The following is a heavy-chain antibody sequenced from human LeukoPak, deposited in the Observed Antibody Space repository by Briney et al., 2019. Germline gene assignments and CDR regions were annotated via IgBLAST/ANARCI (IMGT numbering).Heavy chain of an antibody. CDR1: GGSFSGYY. CDR2: INHSGST. CDR3: ARKGWLRTYYYYYMDV. J-gene: IGHJ6*03. V-gene: IGHV4-34*01. D-gene: IGHD2-15*01. Sequence: SETLSLTCAVYGGSFSGYYWSWIRQPPGKGLEWLGEINHSGSTNYNPSLKSRVTISVDKSKNQFSLKLSSVTAADTAVYYCARKGWLRTYYYYYMDVWGKGTTVTVSS.